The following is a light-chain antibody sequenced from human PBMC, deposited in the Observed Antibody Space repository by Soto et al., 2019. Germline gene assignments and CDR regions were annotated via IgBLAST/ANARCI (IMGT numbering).Light chain of an antibody. J-gene: IGKJ5*01. V-gene: IGKV3-20*01. CDR2: GAS. CDR1: QSVSSNY. Sequence: EIVLTQSPGTLSLSPGERATLSCRASQSVSSNYLAWYQQKPGQAPRLLIYGASSRATCIPDRFSGSGSGTDFTLTISRLEPEDFAVYYCQQYYGSPGITFGQGTRLEIK. CDR3: QQYYGSPGIT.